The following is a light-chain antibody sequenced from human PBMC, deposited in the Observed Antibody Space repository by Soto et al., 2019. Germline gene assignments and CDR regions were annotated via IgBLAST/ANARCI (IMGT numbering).Light chain of an antibody. CDR1: SSNIGAGYA. J-gene: IGLJ1*01. CDR3: QSYDSSLSGFYV. V-gene: IGLV1-40*01. Sequence: QPVLTQPPSVSGAPGQRVTISCTGSSSNIGAGYAVHWYRQLPGTAPKLLIYGNSNRPSGIPDRFSGSKSGTSASLAITGLQADDEADYYCQSYDSSLSGFYVFGTGTKLTVL. CDR2: GNS.